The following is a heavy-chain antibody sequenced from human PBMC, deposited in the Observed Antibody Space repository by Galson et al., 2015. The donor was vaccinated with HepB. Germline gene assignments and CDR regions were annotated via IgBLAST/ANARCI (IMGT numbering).Heavy chain of an antibody. J-gene: IGHJ5*02. Sequence: SLRLSCAASGFTFSSYAMRWVRQAPGKGLEYVSAISSNGGSTYYADSVKGGFTISRDNSKNTLYLQMGSLRAEDTAVYYCVKDPGGVSSGWPNWFDPWGQGTLVTVSS. CDR1: GFTFSSYA. CDR2: ISSNGGST. D-gene: IGHD6-19*01. CDR3: VKDPGGVSSGWPNWFDP. V-gene: IGHV3-64D*06.